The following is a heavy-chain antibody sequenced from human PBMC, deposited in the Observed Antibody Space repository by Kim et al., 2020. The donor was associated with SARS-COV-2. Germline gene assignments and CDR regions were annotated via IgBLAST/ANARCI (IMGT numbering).Heavy chain of an antibody. Sequence: DNATRVKGRFTDSSDDSKNTLYLQMNSLKTEDTAVYYCTTVGWWFGETGYWGQGTLVTVSS. CDR3: TTVGWWFGETGY. J-gene: IGHJ4*02. D-gene: IGHD3-10*01. V-gene: IGHV3-15*01.